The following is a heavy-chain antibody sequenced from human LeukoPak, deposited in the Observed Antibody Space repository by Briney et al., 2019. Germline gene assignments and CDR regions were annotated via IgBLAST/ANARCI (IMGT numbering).Heavy chain of an antibody. CDR3: VRVKGTYFDF. CDR1: GFPFSSYS. D-gene: IGHD1-1*01. V-gene: IGHV3-48*01. Sequence: PGGSLRLSCAASGFPFSSYSMNCVRQAPGKGLEWVSYISASGSNIYYLDSVKGRFTVSRDNAMNTLFLQMDRPRAEDTAVYYCVRVKGTYFDFWGQGTLVTVSS. J-gene: IGHJ4*02. CDR2: ISASGSNI.